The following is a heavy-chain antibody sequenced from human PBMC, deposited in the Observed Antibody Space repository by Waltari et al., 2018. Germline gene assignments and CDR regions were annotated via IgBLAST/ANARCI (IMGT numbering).Heavy chain of an antibody. CDR2: IIPIFGKA. CDR1: GGTLSAYT. Sequence: QVQMVQSGAEVKKPGSSVKVSCKTSGGTLSAYTLNWMRQAPGQGLEWMGRIIPIFGKANHAQKFQGRVTFTADKSTHTAYMEVSGLTSEDTALYYCARDDATTGHLDSWGQGTPVTISS. J-gene: IGHJ4*02. V-gene: IGHV1-69*08. CDR3: ARDDATTGHLDS. D-gene: IGHD1-1*01.